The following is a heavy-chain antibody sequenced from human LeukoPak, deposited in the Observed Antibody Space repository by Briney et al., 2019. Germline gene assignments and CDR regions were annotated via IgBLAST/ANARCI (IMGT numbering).Heavy chain of an antibody. V-gene: IGHV3-23*01. CDR2: MSGSGGST. D-gene: IGHD3-10*01. CDR1: GFTFSIYA. J-gene: IGHJ4*02. CDR3: AHSKGPPQLYY. Sequence: GGSLRLSCAASGFTFSIYAMTWVRQAPGKGLEWVSAMSGSGGSTYYADSVKGRFTISRDNSKNTLYLQMNSLRAEDTAVYYCAHSKGPPQLYYWGQGTLVTVSS.